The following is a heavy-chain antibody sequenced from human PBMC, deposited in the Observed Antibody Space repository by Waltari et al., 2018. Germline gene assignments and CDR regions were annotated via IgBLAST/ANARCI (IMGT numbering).Heavy chain of an antibody. CDR3: ARGSVGPLDF. Sequence: VESGGGLVQPGKSLRLSCTGSGFNFVTCWMTWVRQVPGKGRGWVANINQDGSERYYSDSVKGRFTISRENSETSLSLQMNSLRVADTAVYFCARGSVGPLDFWGQGTLVTVSS. V-gene: IGHV3-7*01. CDR2: INQDGSER. CDR1: GFNFVTCW. J-gene: IGHJ4*02.